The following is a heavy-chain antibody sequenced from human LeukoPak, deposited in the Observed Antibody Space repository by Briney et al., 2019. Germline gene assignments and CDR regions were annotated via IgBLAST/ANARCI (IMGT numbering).Heavy chain of an antibody. Sequence: GGSLRLSCAASGFTFSDYYMSWIRQAPGKGLEWGSYINSGDGTVYYADSVKGRFTISRDNAKNSLYLQMSSLRVEDTAVYYCAREGRHWYSYGTYRHYYYMDVWGKGATVTVSS. D-gene: IGHD5-18*01. CDR3: AREGRHWYSYGTYRHYYYMDV. V-gene: IGHV3-11*01. CDR1: GFTFSDYY. J-gene: IGHJ6*03. CDR2: INSGDGTV.